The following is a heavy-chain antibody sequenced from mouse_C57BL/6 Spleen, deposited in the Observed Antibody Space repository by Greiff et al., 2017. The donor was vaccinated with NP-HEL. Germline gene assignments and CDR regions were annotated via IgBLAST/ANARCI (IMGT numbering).Heavy chain of an antibody. Sequence: EVMLVESGGGLVKPGGSLKLSCAASGFTFSSYAMSWVRQTPEKRLEWVATISDGGSYTYYPDNVKGRFTISRDNAKNNLYLQMSHLKSEDTAMYYCARDQEGIYYYGRAFAYWGQGTLVTVSA. J-gene: IGHJ3*01. CDR1: GFTFSSYA. V-gene: IGHV5-4*01. CDR3: ARDQEGIYYYGRAFAY. D-gene: IGHD1-1*01. CDR2: ISDGGSYT.